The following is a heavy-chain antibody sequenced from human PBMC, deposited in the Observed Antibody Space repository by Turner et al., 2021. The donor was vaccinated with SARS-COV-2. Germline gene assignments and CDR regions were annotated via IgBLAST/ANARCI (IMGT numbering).Heavy chain of an antibody. CDR2: IYSGGQT. Sequence: VQLVESGGGVVQPGRSLRLSCAASGFTVYNNYMTWVRQAPGKGLEWVSVIYSGGQTYYADSVKGRFTISRHSSKNTLYLQMNSLRPEDTAMYYCTTSPAVGYWGQGTLVTVSS. CDR1: GFTVYNNY. CDR3: TTSPAVGY. D-gene: IGHD2-2*01. J-gene: IGHJ4*02. V-gene: IGHV3-53*04.